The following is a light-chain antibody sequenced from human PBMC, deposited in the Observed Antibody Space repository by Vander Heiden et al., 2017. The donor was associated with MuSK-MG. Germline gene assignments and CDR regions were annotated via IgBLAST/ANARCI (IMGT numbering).Light chain of an antibody. CDR3: QQSYGFHT. J-gene: IGKJ3*01. Sequence: DIQMTQSPSSLSASVGDRVTITCRASQTINIYLSWYQQRPGKAPKLLIYAASRWQSGVPYRFSGSGFGTDFTLTSRKRQPEDFATYYGQQSYGFHTFGHGTKVDI. V-gene: IGKV1-39*01. CDR1: QTINIY. CDR2: AAS.